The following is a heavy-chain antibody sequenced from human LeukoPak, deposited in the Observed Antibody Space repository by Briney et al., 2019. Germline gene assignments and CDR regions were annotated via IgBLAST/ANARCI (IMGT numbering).Heavy chain of an antibody. CDR1: GGSISSGSYY. J-gene: IGHJ4*02. Sequence: PSQTLSLTCTVSGGSISSGSYYWSWIRQPAGKGLEWIGRIYTSGSTNYNPSLKSRVTISVDTSKNQVSLKLSSVTAADTAVYYCARADSSSWYRGYYFVYWGQGTLVTVSS. V-gene: IGHV4-61*02. D-gene: IGHD6-13*01. CDR2: IYTSGST. CDR3: ARADSSSWYRGYYFVY.